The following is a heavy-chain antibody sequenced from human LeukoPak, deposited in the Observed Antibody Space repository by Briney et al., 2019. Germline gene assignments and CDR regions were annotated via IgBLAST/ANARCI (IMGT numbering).Heavy chain of an antibody. J-gene: IGHJ4*02. CDR2: INHSGST. CDR1: GGSFSGYY. D-gene: IGHD4-23*01. Sequence: SETLSLTCAVYGGSFSGYYWSWIRQPPGKGLEWIGEINHSGSTNYNPSLKSRVTISVDTSKNQSSLKLSSVTAADTAVYYCARRPVGGNSVGFDYWGQGTLVTVSS. CDR3: ARRPVGGNSVGFDY. V-gene: IGHV4-34*01.